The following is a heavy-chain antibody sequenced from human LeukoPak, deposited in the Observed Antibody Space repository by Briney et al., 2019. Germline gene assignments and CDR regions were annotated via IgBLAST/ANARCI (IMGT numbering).Heavy chain of an antibody. CDR2: IYHTGST. J-gene: IGHJ5*02. Sequence: SETLSLTCTISGGSVSDYYWSWIRQSPGKGLEWIGYIYHTGSTSYSPSLKSRVTISVDTSKNQFSLKLSSVTAADTAVYYCATRIAAAGSKENWFDPWGQGTLVTVSS. CDR3: ATRIAAAGSKENWFDP. CDR1: GGSVSDYY. V-gene: IGHV4-59*02. D-gene: IGHD6-13*01.